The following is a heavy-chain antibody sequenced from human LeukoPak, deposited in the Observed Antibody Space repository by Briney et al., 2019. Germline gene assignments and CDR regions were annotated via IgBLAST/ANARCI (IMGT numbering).Heavy chain of an antibody. D-gene: IGHD1-26*01. J-gene: IGHJ5*02. CDR1: GYTFTSYG. Sequence: ASVKVSCKASGYTFTSYGISWVRQAPGQGLEWMGWICAYNGNTNYAQKLQGRVTMTTDTSTSTAYMELRSLRSDDTDVYYCARGGLGRGGATDNWFDPWGQGTLVTVSS. V-gene: IGHV1-18*01. CDR2: ICAYNGNT. CDR3: ARGGLGRGGATDNWFDP.